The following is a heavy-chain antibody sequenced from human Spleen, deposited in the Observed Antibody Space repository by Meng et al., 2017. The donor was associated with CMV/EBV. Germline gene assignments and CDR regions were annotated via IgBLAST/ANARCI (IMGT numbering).Heavy chain of an antibody. V-gene: IGHV1-69*05. CDR2: IIPIFGTA. D-gene: IGHD2-2*01. J-gene: IGHJ4*02. CDR3: ARVHGVVPAANYYFDY. CDR1: GTFSSYA. Sequence: GTFSSYAISWVRQAPGQGLEWMGGIIPIFGTANYAQKFQGSVTITTDESTSTAYMELSSLRSEDTAVYYCARVHGVVPAANYYFDYWGQGTLVTVSS.